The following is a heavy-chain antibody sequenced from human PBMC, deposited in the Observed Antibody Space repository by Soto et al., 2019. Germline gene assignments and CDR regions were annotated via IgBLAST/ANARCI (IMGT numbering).Heavy chain of an antibody. V-gene: IGHV4-39*01. CDR1: GGSISSGGYY. D-gene: IGHD5-12*01. J-gene: IGHJ6*02. CDR3: VRQKGVATNLYYGMDI. CDR2: IYYTGTA. Sequence: SETLSLTCTVSGGSISSGGYYWSWIRQHPGKGLEVIGSIYYTGTASYNPSLKSRVTISVDTSKDQFSLKMNSVTAADTAVYYCVRQKGVATNLYYGMDIWGQGTTVTVSS.